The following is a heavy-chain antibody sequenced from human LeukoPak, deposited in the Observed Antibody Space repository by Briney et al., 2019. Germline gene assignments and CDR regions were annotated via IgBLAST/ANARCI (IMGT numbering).Heavy chain of an antibody. V-gene: IGHV4-34*01. D-gene: IGHD6-13*01. CDR3: ASSSSSWTIDY. CDR2: INHSGST. Sequence: PSETLSLTCAVYGGSFSGYYWSWIRQPPGKGLEWIGEINHSGSTNYNPSLKRRVTISVDTSKNQFSLKLSSVTAADTAVYYCASSSSSWTIDYWGQGTLVTVSS. CDR1: GGSFSGYY. J-gene: IGHJ4*02.